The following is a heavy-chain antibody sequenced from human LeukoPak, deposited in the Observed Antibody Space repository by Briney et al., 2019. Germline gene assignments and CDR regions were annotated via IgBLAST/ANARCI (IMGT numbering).Heavy chain of an antibody. CDR3: AKADCSSRRCGDAGPDWFDP. J-gene: IGHJ5*02. Sequence: AGSLRLSCAASGFTFSSYGMHWVRQAPGKGLEWVAFIRYDGSNKYYADSVKGRFTISRDNSKNTLYLQMNSLRAEDTAVYYCAKADCSSRRCGDAGPDWFDPWGQGTLVTVSS. CDR1: GFTFSSYG. CDR2: IRYDGSNK. D-gene: IGHD2-2*01. V-gene: IGHV3-30*02.